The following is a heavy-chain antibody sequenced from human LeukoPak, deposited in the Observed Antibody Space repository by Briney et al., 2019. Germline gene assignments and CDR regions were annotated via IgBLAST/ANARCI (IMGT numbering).Heavy chain of an antibody. Sequence: SVKVSCKASGYTFTSYGISWVRQAPGQGLEWMGGITPIFGTANYAQKFQGRVTITADESTSTAYMELSSLRSEDTAVYYCAREKSLYHYATFDYWGQGTLVTVSS. J-gene: IGHJ4*02. V-gene: IGHV1-69*13. CDR2: ITPIFGTA. CDR1: GYTFTSYG. CDR3: AREKSLYHYATFDY. D-gene: IGHD3-16*01.